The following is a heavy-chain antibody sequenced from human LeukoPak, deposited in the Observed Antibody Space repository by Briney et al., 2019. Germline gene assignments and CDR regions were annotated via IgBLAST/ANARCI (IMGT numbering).Heavy chain of an antibody. CDR2: ISSSSSTI. J-gene: IGHJ6*03. CDR1: GFTFSSYS. D-gene: IGHD6-6*01. Sequence: GGSLRLSCAASGFTFSSYSMNWVRQAPGKGLEWGSYISSSSSTIYYADSVKGRFTISRDNAKNSLYLQMNSLRAEDTAVYYCARGRSSSPYYYYYYMDVWGKGTTVTVSS. CDR3: ARGRSSSPYYYYYYMDV. V-gene: IGHV3-48*01.